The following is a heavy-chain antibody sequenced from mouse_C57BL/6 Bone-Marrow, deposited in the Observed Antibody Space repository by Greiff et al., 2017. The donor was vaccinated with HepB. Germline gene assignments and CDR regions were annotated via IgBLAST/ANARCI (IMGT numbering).Heavy chain of an antibody. Sequence: VQLQQPGAELVMPGASVKLSCKASGYTFTSYWMHWVKQRPGQGLEWIGEIDPSDSYTNYNQKFKGKSTLTVDKSSSTAYMQRSSLTSEDSAVYYCARSGDYDRFASWGQGTLATVSA. D-gene: IGHD2-4*01. CDR2: IDPSDSYT. CDR1: GYTFTSYW. CDR3: ARSGDYDRFAS. J-gene: IGHJ3*01. V-gene: IGHV1-69*01.